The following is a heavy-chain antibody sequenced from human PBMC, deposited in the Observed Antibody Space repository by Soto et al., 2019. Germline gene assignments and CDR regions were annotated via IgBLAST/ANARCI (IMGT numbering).Heavy chain of an antibody. J-gene: IGHJ6*02. D-gene: IGHD2-8*02. V-gene: IGHV6-1*01. CDR3: ARGGGYWWFDGDPNYGMDV. CDR1: GDSVSSNSAA. Sequence: QVQLQQSGPGLVKPSQTLSLTCAISGDSVSSNSAAWNWLRQSPSRVLEWLGRTYYRSKWYNDYAVSVKSRITINPDTSKNQFSLQLNSVTPEDTAVYYCARGGGYWWFDGDPNYGMDVWGQGTTVTVSS. CDR2: TYYRSKWYN.